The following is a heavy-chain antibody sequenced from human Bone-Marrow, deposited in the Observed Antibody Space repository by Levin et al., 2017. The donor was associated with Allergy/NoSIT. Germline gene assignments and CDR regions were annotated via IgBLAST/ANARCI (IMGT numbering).Heavy chain of an antibody. Sequence: GASVKVSCKASGYTFTSYAMHWVRQAPGQRLEWMGWINAGNGNTKYSQKFQGRVTITRETSASTAYMELSSLRSEDTAVYYCARGYSSSSGCLYWGQGTLVTVSS. CDR1: GYTFTSYA. CDR3: ARGYSSSSGCLY. CDR2: INAGNGNT. D-gene: IGHD6-6*01. J-gene: IGHJ4*02. V-gene: IGHV1-3*01.